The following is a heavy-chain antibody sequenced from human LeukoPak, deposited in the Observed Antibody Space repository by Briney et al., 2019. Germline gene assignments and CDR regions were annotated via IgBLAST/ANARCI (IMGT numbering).Heavy chain of an antibody. J-gene: IGHJ4*02. CDR2: IYSGGST. D-gene: IGHD2-2*01. CDR3: ARDEVKYGFSFY. V-gene: IGHV3-53*01. Sequence: GGSLRLSCAASGFTVSTNYMSWVRQAPGKGLEWVSVIYSGGSTDYADSVKGRFTISRDNSKNTLYLQMNSLRAEDTAVYYCARDEVKYGFSFYWGQGNLVTVSS. CDR1: GFTVSTNY.